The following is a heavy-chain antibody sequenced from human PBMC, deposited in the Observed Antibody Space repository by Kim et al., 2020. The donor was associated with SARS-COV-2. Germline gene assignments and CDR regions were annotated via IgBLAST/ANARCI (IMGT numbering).Heavy chain of an antibody. J-gene: IGHJ4*02. V-gene: IGHV3-48*04. CDR3: SCITMVRGVIFDY. Sequence: GGSLRLSCAASGFTFSSYSMNWVRQAPGKGLEWVSYISSSSSTIYYADSVKGRFTIPRDNAKNSLYLQMNSLRAEDTAVYYCSCITMVRGVIFDYWGQGTLVTVSS. CDR2: ISSSSSTI. D-gene: IGHD3-10*01. CDR1: GFTFSSYS.